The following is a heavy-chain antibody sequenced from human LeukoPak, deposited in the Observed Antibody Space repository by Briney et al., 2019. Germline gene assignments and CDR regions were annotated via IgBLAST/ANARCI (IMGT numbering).Heavy chain of an antibody. D-gene: IGHD6-19*01. V-gene: IGHV4-34*01. CDR3: ARGHGIAVAGISDWFDP. CDR2: INHSGSI. Sequence: SETLSLTCAVYGGSFSGYYWSWIRQPPEKGLEWIGEINHSGSINYNPSLKSRVTISVDTSKNQFSLKLSSVTAADTAVYYCARGHGIAVAGISDWFDPWGQGTLVTVSS. J-gene: IGHJ5*02. CDR1: GGSFSGYY.